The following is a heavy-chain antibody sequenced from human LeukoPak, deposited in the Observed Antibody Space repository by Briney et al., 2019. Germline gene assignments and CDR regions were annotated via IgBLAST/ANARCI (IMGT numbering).Heavy chain of an antibody. V-gene: IGHV3-30*14. Sequence: GGSLRLSCAASGFTFSNYAMHWVRQAPGKGLEWVAVISYDANDKYYADSVKGRFTISRDNSKNTLYLQMNRLRAEDTAVYYCARAGPSSSWHQFDYWGQGTLVTVSS. D-gene: IGHD6-13*01. J-gene: IGHJ4*02. CDR1: GFTFSNYA. CDR3: ARAGPSSSWHQFDY. CDR2: ISYDANDK.